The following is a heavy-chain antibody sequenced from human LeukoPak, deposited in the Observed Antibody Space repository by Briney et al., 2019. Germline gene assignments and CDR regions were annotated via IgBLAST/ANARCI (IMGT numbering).Heavy chain of an antibody. CDR1: GFTFSSYA. CDR2: ISYDGSNK. J-gene: IGHJ4*02. CDR3: ARDLSLYYDILTGPFDY. Sequence: PGGSLRLSCAASGFTFSSYAMHWVRRAPGKGLEWVAVISYDGSNKYYADSVKGRFTISRDNSKNTLYLQMNSLRAEDTAVYYCARDLSLYYDILTGPFDYWGQGTLVTVSS. D-gene: IGHD3-9*01. V-gene: IGHV3-30-3*01.